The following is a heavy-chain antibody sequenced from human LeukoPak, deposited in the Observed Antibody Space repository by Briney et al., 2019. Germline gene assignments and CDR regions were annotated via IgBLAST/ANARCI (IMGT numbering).Heavy chain of an antibody. CDR2: IIPILGIA. CDR1: GYTFTGYY. D-gene: IGHD6-13*01. Sequence: GASVKVSCKASGYTFTGYYMHWVRQAPGRGLEWMGRIIPILGIANYAQKFQGRVTITADKSTSTAYMELSSLRSEDTAVYYCASGVGQQLANAEYFQHWGQGTLVTVSS. J-gene: IGHJ1*01. CDR3: ASGVGQQLANAEYFQH. V-gene: IGHV1-69*02.